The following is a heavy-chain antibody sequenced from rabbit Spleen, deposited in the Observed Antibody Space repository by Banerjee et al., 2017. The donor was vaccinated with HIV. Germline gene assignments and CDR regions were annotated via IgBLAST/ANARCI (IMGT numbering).Heavy chain of an antibody. CDR2: INMVTGKS. V-gene: IGHV1S40*01. Sequence: QSLEESGGDLVKPGASLTLTCKASGFTLSSYYMNWVRQAPGKGLEWITCINMVTGKSVYASWAKGRFIMSRTSSTKVTLQMTSLTAADTATYFCARDGAGGSYFALWGQGTLVTVS. CDR3: ARDGAGGSYFAL. D-gene: IGHD8-1*01. CDR1: GFTLSSYY. J-gene: IGHJ3*01.